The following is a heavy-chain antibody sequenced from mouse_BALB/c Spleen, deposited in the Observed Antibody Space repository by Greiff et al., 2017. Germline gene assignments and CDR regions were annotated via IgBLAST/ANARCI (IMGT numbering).Heavy chain of an antibody. Sequence: EVMLVESGGGLVKPGGSLKLSCAASGFTFSDYYMYWVRQTPEKRLEWVATISDGGSYTYYPDSVKGRFTISRDNAKNNLYLQMSSLKSEDTAMYYCARDLRRGAMDYWGQGTSVTVSS. J-gene: IGHJ4*01. V-gene: IGHV5-4*02. CDR1: GFTFSDYY. CDR2: ISDGGSYT. CDR3: ARDLRRGAMDY.